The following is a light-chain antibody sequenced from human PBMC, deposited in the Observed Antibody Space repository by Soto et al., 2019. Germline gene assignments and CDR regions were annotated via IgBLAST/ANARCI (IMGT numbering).Light chain of an antibody. CDR3: QQYNNWHSVS. J-gene: IGKJ1*01. CDR1: QSVSSK. Sequence: EIVMTQSPATLSVSPGERATLSCGASQSVSSKLAWYQQKPGQAPRLLIYGASTRATGIPARFSGSGSGTEFTLPISSLKSEDFAVYYCQQYNNWHSVSFGQGTKVDIK. CDR2: GAS. V-gene: IGKV3-15*01.